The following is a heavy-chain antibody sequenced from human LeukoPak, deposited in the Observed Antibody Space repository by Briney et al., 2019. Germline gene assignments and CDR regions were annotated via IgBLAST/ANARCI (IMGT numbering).Heavy chain of an antibody. CDR1: GYTFTGYY. J-gene: IGHJ4*02. Sequence: ASVKVSCKASGYTFTGYYMHWVRQAPGQGLEWMGWINPNSGGTNYAQKFQGRVTMTRDTSISTAYMELSRLRSDDTAVYYCARHCDPATGNYFLDYWGQGTLVTVSS. CDR3: ARHCDPATGNYFLDY. CDR2: INPNSGGT. D-gene: IGHD1-7*01. V-gene: IGHV1-2*02.